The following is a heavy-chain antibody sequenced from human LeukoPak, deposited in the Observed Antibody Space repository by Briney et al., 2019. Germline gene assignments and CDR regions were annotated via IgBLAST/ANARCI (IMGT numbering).Heavy chain of an antibody. CDR1: GYTFTSYG. Sequence: ASVKVSCKASGYTFTSYGISWVRQAPGQGLEWMGWISAYNGNTNYAQKLQGRVTMTTDTSTSTAYMELRSLRSDDTAVYYCARDSSRYYGSGSYYPSPYYYYGMDVWGQGTTVTVSS. D-gene: IGHD3-10*01. V-gene: IGHV1-18*01. CDR3: ARDSSRYYGSGSYYPSPYYYYGMDV. J-gene: IGHJ6*02. CDR2: ISAYNGNT.